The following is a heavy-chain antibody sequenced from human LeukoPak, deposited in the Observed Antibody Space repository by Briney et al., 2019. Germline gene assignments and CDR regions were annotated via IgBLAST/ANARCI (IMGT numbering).Heavy chain of an antibody. CDR2: ISTYNGDT. J-gene: IGHJ4*02. V-gene: IGHV1-18*04. D-gene: IGHD3-16*01. Sequence: ASVKVSCKASGYTFTGYYMHWVRPAPGQGLEWMGWISTYNGDTNYAQKLQGRVTMTTDTSTSTAYMELRSLRSDDTAVYYCAREGLGELSLDYWGQGTLVTVSS. CDR3: AREGLGELSLDY. CDR1: GYTFTGYY.